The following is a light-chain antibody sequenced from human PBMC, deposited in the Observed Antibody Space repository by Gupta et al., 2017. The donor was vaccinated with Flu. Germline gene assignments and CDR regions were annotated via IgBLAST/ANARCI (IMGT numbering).Light chain of an antibody. J-gene: IGLJ2*01. CDR2: EVR. CDR3: SSYTSSSMVV. Sequence: QSALTQPASVSGSPGQSITISCTGTSSDVGGYNNVSWYQHHPGKAPKLLIYEVRYRPSGVSNRFSGSKSDNTASLAISGLQAEDEADYYCSSYTSSSMVVFGGGTKLTVL. V-gene: IGLV2-14*01. CDR1: SSDVGGYNN.